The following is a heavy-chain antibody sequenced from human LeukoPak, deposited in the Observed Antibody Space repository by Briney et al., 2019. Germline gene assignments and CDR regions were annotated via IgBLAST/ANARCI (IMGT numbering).Heavy chain of an antibody. J-gene: IGHJ4*02. V-gene: IGHV3-48*03. Sequence: PGGSLRLSCAASGFTFSSYEMNWVRQAPGKGLEWVPYISSSGSTIYYADSVKGRFTISRDNAKNSLYLQMNSLRAEDTAVYYCARVDSGSYYFDYWGQGTLVTVYS. CDR3: ARVDSGSYYFDY. CDR1: GFTFSSYE. CDR2: ISSSGSTI. D-gene: IGHD1-26*01.